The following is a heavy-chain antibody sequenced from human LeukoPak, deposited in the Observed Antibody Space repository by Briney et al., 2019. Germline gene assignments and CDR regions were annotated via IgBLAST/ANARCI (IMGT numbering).Heavy chain of an antibody. V-gene: IGHV4-31*03. D-gene: IGHD3-16*02. CDR3: ARVPQNGPFVYFDY. CDR1: GGSISSGGYY. Sequence: SQTLSLTCTVSGGSISSGGYYWSWIRQHPGKGLEWIGYIYYSGSTYYNPSLKSRVTISVDTSKNQFSLKLSSVTAADTAVYYCARVPQNGPFVYFDYWGQGTLVTVSS. J-gene: IGHJ4*02. CDR2: IYYSGST.